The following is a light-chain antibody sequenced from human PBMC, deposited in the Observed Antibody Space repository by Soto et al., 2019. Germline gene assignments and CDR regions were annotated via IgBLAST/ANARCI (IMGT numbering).Light chain of an antibody. V-gene: IGLV1-40*01. CDR2: GNN. CDR3: QSFDSSLSGFVV. J-gene: IGLJ2*01. Sequence: QSVLTQPPSVSGAPGQRVTISCTGSSSNIGAGYDVHWYLHLPGTAPKLLIYGNNNRPSGVPDRFSGSKSGTSASLAITGLQADDEADYYCQSFDSSLSGFVVFGGGTQLTVL. CDR1: SSNIGAGYD.